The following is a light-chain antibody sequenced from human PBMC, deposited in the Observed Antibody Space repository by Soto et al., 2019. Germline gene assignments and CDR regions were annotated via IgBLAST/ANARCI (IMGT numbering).Light chain of an antibody. CDR3: QQANSFPLT. CDR1: QGISSW. CDR2: ATS. Sequence: DLQMTQSPSSVSASVGDRVIISCRASQGISSWLAWYQQQPGKAPRLLIYATSILQSGVSSRFSGSGSATDFTLTISSLQPEDSATYYCQQANSFPLTFGPGTKVNVK. J-gene: IGKJ3*01. V-gene: IGKV1D-12*01.